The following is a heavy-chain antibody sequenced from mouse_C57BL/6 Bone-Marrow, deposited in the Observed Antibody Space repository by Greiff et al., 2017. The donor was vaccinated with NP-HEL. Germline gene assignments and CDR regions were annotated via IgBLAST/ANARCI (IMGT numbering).Heavy chain of an antibody. CDR2: IYPRSGNT. D-gene: IGHD1-1*01. CDR3: ARSLLITAY. J-gene: IGHJ3*01. Sequence: VQGVESGAELARPGASVKLSCKASGYTFTSYGISWVKQRTGQGLEWIGEIYPRSGNTYYNEKFKGKATLTADKSSSTAYMELRSLTSEDSAVYFCARSLLITAYWGQGTLVTVSA. CDR1: GYTFTSYG. V-gene: IGHV1-81*01.